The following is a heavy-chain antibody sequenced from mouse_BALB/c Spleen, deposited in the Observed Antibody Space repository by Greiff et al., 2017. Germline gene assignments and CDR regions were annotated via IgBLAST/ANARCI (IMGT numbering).Heavy chain of an antibody. V-gene: IGHV1S56*01. J-gene: IGHJ4*01. CDR1: GYTFTSYY. CDR2: IYPGNVNT. Sequence: QVQLQQSGPELVKPGASVRISCKASGYTFTSYYIHWVKQRPGQGLVWIGWIYPGNVNTKYNEKFKGKATLTADKSSSTAYMQLSSLTSEDSAVYFCARSYSYAMDYWGQGTSVTVSS. D-gene: IGHD1-1*01. CDR3: ARSYSYAMDY.